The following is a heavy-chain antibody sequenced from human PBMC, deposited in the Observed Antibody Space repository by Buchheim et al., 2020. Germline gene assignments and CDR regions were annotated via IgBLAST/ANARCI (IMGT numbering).Heavy chain of an antibody. Sequence: QVQLVQSGAEVKKPGASVKVSCKASGYTFTSYDINWVRQATGQGLEWMGWMNPNSGNTGYAQKVQGRVTMTRNTSISTAYMALSSLRSEDTAVYYCARGWGSLGLEWEYYYYYGMDVWGQGTT. CDR1: GYTFTSYD. J-gene: IGHJ6*02. CDR2: MNPNSGNT. D-gene: IGHD3-3*01. CDR3: ARGWGSLGLEWEYYYYYGMDV. V-gene: IGHV1-8*01.